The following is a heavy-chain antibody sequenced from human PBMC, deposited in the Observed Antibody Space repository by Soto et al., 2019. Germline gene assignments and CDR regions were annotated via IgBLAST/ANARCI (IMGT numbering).Heavy chain of an antibody. CDR2: INPNSGGT. V-gene: IGHV1-2*02. D-gene: IGHD3-10*01. CDR3: ARSYYYGSGSQRGPGAFDI. CDR1: GYTFTGYY. J-gene: IGHJ3*02. Sequence: ASVKVSCKASGYTFTGYYMHWVRQAPGQGLEWMGWINPNSGGTNYAQKFQGRVTMTRDTSISTAYMELSRLRSDDTAVYYCARSYYYGSGSQRGPGAFDIWGQGTMVTVS.